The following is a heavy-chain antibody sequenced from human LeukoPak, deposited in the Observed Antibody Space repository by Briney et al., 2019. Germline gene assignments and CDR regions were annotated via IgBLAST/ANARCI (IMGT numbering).Heavy chain of an antibody. J-gene: IGHJ4*02. D-gene: IGHD2-2*01. V-gene: IGHV6-1*01. CDR2: TYYRSKWYN. CDR3: ARARYCSSTSCYAYPDY. CDR1: GDSVSSNSAA. Sequence: SQTLSLTCAISGDSVSSNSAAWNWIRQSPARGLEWLGRTYYRSKWYNDYAVSVKSRITINPDTSKNQFSLQLNSVTPEDTAVYYCARARYCSSTSCYAYPDYWGQGTLVTVSS.